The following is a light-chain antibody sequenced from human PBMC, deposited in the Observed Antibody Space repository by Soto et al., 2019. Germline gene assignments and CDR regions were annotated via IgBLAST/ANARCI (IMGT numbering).Light chain of an antibody. CDR2: GAY. J-gene: IGKJ4*01. CDR3: QQYDKYPLT. CDR1: QGISKY. Sequence: DIQMTQSPSSLSASVGDRVTITCRASQGISKYLAWFQLKPGRAPKSLIYGAYSLQSGVPSRFSGSGSGTDFTLTITSLQPEDFATYYCQQYDKYPLTFGGGTKVEIK. V-gene: IGKV1-16*01.